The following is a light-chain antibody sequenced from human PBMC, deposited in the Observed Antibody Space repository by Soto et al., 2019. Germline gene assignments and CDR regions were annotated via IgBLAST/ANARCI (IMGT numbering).Light chain of an antibody. CDR3: QQYHDWPLT. CDR2: DVS. J-gene: IGKJ4*01. V-gene: IGKV3D-15*01. Sequence: EIVMTQSPATLSVSPGERATLSCRASQSVSSNFAWYQQRPAQAPRLLIYDVSTRATGVPTRFSGSGSGTEFTLTISSLQSEDFAVYYCQQYHDWPLTFGGGTKVYIK. CDR1: QSVSSN.